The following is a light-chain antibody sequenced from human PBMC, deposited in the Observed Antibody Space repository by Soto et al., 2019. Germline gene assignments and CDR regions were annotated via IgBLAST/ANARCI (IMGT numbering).Light chain of an antibody. Sequence: QTVVTQPPSVSAAPGQKVTISCSGSSSNIGNNYVSWYQQLPGTAPKLLIYENNKRPSGIPDRFSGSKSGTSATLGITGLQTGDEADYYCGTWDSSLSALFGGGPSSPS. CDR1: SSNIGNNY. CDR2: ENN. CDR3: GTWDSSLSAL. J-gene: IGLJ2*01. V-gene: IGLV1-51*02.